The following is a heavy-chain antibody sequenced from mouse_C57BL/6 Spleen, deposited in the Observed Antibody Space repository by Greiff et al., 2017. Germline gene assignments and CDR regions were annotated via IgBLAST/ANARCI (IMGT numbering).Heavy chain of an antibody. D-gene: IGHD3-2*02. V-gene: IGHV1-15*01. J-gene: IGHJ3*01. CDR1: GYTFTDYE. CDR2: IDPETGGT. Sequence: QVQLKQSGAELVRPGASVTLSCKASGYTFTDYEMHWVKQTPVHGLEWIGAIDPETGGTAYNQKFKGKAILTADKSSSTAYMELRSLTSEDSAVYYCTRFSSGYWFAYWGQGTLVTVSA. CDR3: TRFSSGYWFAY.